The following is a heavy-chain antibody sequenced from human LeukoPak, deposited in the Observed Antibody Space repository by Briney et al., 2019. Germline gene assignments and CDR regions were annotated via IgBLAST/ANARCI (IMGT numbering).Heavy chain of an antibody. CDR1: GGTFSSYA. CDR3: ARNYYYDSSGYSDY. V-gene: IGHV1-69*05. D-gene: IGHD3-22*01. J-gene: IGHJ4*02. CDR2: IIPIFGTA. Sequence: SVKVSCKASGGTFSSYAISWVRQASGQGLEWMGRIIPIFGTANYAQKFQGRVTITTEESTSTACMELSSLRSEDTAVYYCARNYYYDSSGYSDYWGQGTLVTVSS.